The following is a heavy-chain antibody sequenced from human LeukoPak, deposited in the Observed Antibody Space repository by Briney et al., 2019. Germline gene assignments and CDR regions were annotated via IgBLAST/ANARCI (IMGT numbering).Heavy chain of an antibody. V-gene: IGHV1-46*01. Sequence: ASVKVSCKASGYTFTSYYMHWVRQAPGQGLEWMGIINPSGGSTSYAQKFQGRVTMTRNTSISTAYMELSSLRSEDTAVYYCASGYSSGWYYYYYGMDVWGQGTAVTVSS. J-gene: IGHJ6*02. D-gene: IGHD6-19*01. CDR2: INPSGGST. CDR3: ASGYSSGWYYYYYGMDV. CDR1: GYTFTSYY.